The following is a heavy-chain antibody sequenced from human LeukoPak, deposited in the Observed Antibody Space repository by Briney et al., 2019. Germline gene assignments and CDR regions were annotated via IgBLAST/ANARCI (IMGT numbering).Heavy chain of an antibody. J-gene: IGHJ4*02. D-gene: IGHD6-19*01. CDR3: ARVGSGWLTFDY. V-gene: IGHV3-53*01. CDR1: GFTVSSNY. Sequence: GGSLRLYCAASGFTVSSNYMSWVRQAPGKGLDWVSVIYSGGSTYYADSVKGRFTISRDNSKNTLYLQMNSLRAEDTAVYYCARVGSGWLTFDYWGQGTLVTVSS. CDR2: IYSGGST.